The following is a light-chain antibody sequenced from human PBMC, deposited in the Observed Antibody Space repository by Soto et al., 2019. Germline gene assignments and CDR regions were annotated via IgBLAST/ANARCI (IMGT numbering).Light chain of an antibody. CDR1: QSIRKY. CDR2: AAS. Sequence: DIQMTQSPSSLSASVGDRVIITCRASQSIRKYLNWYQHKPGKVPTLLIYAASSLQSGVPSRFSGSGSGTEFTLTITSLQPEAFATYYCQQSGDTPPWTFGQGTKVDIK. CDR3: QQSGDTPPWT. J-gene: IGKJ1*01. V-gene: IGKV1-39*01.